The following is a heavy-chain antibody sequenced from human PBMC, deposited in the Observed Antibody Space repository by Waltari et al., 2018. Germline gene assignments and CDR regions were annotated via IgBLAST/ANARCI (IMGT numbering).Heavy chain of an antibody. CDR2: ISGSGGST. Sequence: EVQLLESGGGLVQPGGSLRLSCAASGFTFSSYAIGWVRQAAGKGLEWVAAISGSGGSTYYADPVKGRFTISRDNAKNTLYLQMNSRRAEDTAVYYCAKDGGYGSGSYYNFDYWGQGTLVTVSS. CDR3: AKDGGYGSGSYYNFDY. J-gene: IGHJ4*02. V-gene: IGHV3-23*01. D-gene: IGHD3-10*01. CDR1: GFTFSSYA.